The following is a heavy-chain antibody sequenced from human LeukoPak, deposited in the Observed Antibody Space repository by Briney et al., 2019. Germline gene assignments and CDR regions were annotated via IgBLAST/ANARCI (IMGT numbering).Heavy chain of an antibody. V-gene: IGHV1-2*02. Sequence: ASVKVSCKASGYTFTGYYTHWVRQAPGQGLEWMGWINPKSGGTIYAQKFQGRVTITRDTPISTAYMEVSRLGSDDTAVYFCAKDRENFIPEATFFYNYGLDVWGQGTTVTVSS. J-gene: IGHJ6*02. CDR3: AKDRENFIPEATFFYNYGLDV. CDR2: INPKSGGT. D-gene: IGHD2/OR15-2a*01. CDR1: GYTFTGYY.